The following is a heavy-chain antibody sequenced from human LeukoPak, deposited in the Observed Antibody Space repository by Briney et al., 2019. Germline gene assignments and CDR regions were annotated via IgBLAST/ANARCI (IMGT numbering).Heavy chain of an antibody. V-gene: IGHV3-23*01. CDR3: ARTRTAYYYGSSGSDWAFDI. D-gene: IGHD3-22*01. Sequence: GGSLRLSCAASGFTFSSYAMSWVRQAPGKGLEWVSAISGSGGSTYYADSVKGRFTISRDNSKNTLYLQMNSLRAEDTAVYYCARTRTAYYYGSSGSDWAFDIWGQGTLVTVSS. CDR1: GFTFSSYA. CDR2: ISGSGGST. J-gene: IGHJ3*02.